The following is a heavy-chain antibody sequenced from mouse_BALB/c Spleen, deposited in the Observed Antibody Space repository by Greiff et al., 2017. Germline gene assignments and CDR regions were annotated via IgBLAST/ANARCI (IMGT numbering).Heavy chain of an antibody. CDR1: GFNIKDTY. CDR3: ARGFSDGY. D-gene: IGHD6-2*01. Sequence: EVKVVESGAELVKPGASVKLSCTASGFNIKDTYMHWVKQRPEQGLEWIGRIDPANGNTKYDPKFQGKATITADTSSNTAYLQLSSLTSEDTAVYYCARGFSDGYYGQGTLVTVSA. V-gene: IGHV14-3*02. CDR2: IDPANGNT. J-gene: IGHJ3*02.